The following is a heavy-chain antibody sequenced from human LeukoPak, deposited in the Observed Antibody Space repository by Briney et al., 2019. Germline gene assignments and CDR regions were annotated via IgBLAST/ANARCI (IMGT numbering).Heavy chain of an antibody. CDR3: ARVQGIVGATWVAFDI. V-gene: IGHV4-39*07. J-gene: IGHJ3*02. CDR2: IYYSGTT. D-gene: IGHD1-26*01. Sequence: PSETLSLTCTVSGASISSSSYYWGWIRQPPGQGLEWFGSIYYSGTTYYNPSLKSRVTISVDTSKNQFSLKLSSVTAADTAVYYCARVQGIVGATWVAFDIWGQGTMVTVSS. CDR1: GASISSSSYY.